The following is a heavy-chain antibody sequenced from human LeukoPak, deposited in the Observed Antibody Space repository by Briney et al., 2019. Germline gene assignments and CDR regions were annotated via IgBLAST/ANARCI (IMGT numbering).Heavy chain of an antibody. CDR2: IKQGASEE. J-gene: IGHJ4*02. CDR1: GFTFSYYW. CDR3: ARDEHQFYHSSTGRFDY. V-gene: IGHV3-7*04. Sequence: GGSLRLSCAASGFTFSYYWMGWVRQAPGKGLEWVANIKQGASEEYYVGSVKGRFTISRDNAKNSLYLQMDSLRAEDTAVYYCARDEHQFYHSSTGRFDYWGQGTLVTVSS. D-gene: IGHD2-8*02.